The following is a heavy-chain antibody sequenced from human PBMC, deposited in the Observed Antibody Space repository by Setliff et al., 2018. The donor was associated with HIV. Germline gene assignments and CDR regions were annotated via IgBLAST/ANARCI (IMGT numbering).Heavy chain of an antibody. CDR1: GYSFPNDW. V-gene: IGHV5-51*01. CDR3: TRHPLRPGIAGYFYFVDV. Sequence: PGESLKISCKDSGYSFPNDWIGWVRQKPGKGLEWVAIIFPRDSETRYSPSFEGQVTISVDRSLNTVYLQRSRLRASDSAIYYCTRHPLRPGIAGYFYFVDVWGTGTTVTVSS. CDR2: IFPRDSET. D-gene: IGHD3-9*01. J-gene: IGHJ6*03.